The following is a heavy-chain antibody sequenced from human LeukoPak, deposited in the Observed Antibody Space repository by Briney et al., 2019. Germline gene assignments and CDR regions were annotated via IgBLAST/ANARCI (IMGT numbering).Heavy chain of an antibody. V-gene: IGHV3-30*18. CDR3: AKDSSSWYNSVYFDY. J-gene: IGHJ4*02. Sequence: GRALSLSCAASRFNFSSYCMHWVGEGPAKGLPSVAVISYDGSNKYYADSVKGRFTISRDNSKNTLYLQMHSLRAEDTAVYYCAKDSSSWYNSVYFDYWGQGTLVTVSS. CDR1: RFNFSSYC. CDR2: ISYDGSNK. D-gene: IGHD6-13*01.